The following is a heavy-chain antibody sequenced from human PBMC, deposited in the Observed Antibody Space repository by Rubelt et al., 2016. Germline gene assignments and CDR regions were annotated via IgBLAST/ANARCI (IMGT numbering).Heavy chain of an antibody. J-gene: IGHJ6*02. CDR1: GGTFSSYA. V-gene: IGHV1-69*04. CDR3: ARAKGCSSTSCHNYYYGMDV. CDR2: IIPILGIA. Sequence: QVQLVQSGAGVKKPGSSVKVSCKASGGTFSSYAISWVRQAPGQGLEWMGRIIPILGIANYAQKFQGRVTITADKSTSTAYMELSSLRSEDTAVDYCARAKGCSSTSCHNYYYGMDVWGQGTTVTVSS. D-gene: IGHD2-2*02.